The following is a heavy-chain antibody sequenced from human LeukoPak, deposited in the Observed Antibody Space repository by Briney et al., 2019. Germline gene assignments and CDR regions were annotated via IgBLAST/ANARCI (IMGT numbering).Heavy chain of an antibody. V-gene: IGHV1-2*02. D-gene: IGHD3-10*01. CDR2: INPNSGGT. CDR1: GYTFTGYY. Sequence: ASVKVSCKASGYTFTGYYMHWVRQAPGQGLEWMGWINPNSGGTNYAHKFQGRFTMTRDTSISTAYMELSRLRCDDTAVYYCARDRKVLLWFGESCADFQHWGQGTLVTVSS. CDR3: ARDRKVLLWFGESCADFQH. J-gene: IGHJ1*01.